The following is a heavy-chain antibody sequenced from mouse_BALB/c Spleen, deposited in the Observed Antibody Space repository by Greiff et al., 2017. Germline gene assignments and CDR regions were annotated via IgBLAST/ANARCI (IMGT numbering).Heavy chain of an antibody. Sequence: VQLLQSGAELVRPGALVKFSCTASGFNFNDYYMNWVKQSPEQGLEWIGWIDPENGYTIYDPKFQGQDSITADTSSNTAYLQLSSLTSEDTAGDYCARGDGHFDDWGEGTTRTVSS. CDR3: ARGDGHFDD. V-gene: IGHV14-1*02. CDR1: GFNFNDYY. D-gene: IGHD2-3*01. CDR2: IDPENGYT. J-gene: IGHJ2*01.